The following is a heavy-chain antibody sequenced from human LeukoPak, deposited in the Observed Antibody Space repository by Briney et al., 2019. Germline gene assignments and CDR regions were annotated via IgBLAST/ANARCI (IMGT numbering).Heavy chain of an antibody. CDR3: ATDRGVERHFDY. CDR1: GGTFSSYA. D-gene: IGHD1-1*01. CDR2: IIPIFGTA. Sequence: ASVKVSCKASGGTFSSYAISWVRQAPGQGLEWMGGIIPIFGTANYAQKFQGRVTITADESTSTACMELSSLRSEDTAVYYCATDRGVERHFDYWGQGTLVTVSS. V-gene: IGHV1-69*13. J-gene: IGHJ4*02.